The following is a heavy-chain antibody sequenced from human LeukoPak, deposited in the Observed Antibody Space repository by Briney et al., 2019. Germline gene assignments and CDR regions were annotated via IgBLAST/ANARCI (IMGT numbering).Heavy chain of an antibody. V-gene: IGHV4-59*01. CDR3: ARDRFSWFDP. J-gene: IGHJ5*02. Sequence: KSSETLSLTCTVSGGSISGYYWSWIRQPPGKGLEWIGYIYYSESTNYNPSLKSRVTISVDTSKNQFSLKLSSVTAADTAVYYCARDRFSWFDPWGQGTLVTVSS. CDR2: IYYSEST. D-gene: IGHD3-10*01. CDR1: GGSISGYY.